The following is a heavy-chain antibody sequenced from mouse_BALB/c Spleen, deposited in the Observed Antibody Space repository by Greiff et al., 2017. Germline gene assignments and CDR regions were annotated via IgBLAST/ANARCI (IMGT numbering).Heavy chain of an antibody. D-gene: IGHD2-1*01. CDR2: ILPGSGST. CDR1: GYTFSSYW. Sequence: VKLMESGAELMKPGASVKISCKATGYTFSSYWIEWVKQRPGHGLEWIGEILPGSGSTNYNEKFKGKATFTADTSSNTAYMQLSSLTSEDSAVYYCARLGGGKGAMDYWGQGTSVTVSS. CDR3: ARLGGGKGAMDY. V-gene: IGHV1-9*01. J-gene: IGHJ4*01.